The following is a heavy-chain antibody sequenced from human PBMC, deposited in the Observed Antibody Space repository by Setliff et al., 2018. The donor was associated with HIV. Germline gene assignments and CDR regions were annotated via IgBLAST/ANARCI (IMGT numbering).Heavy chain of an antibody. V-gene: IGHV3-23*01. Sequence: GGSLRLSCAAFGFSFSKYWMSWVRQAPGKGLEWVSGVSGSGGFTSYADSVKGRFTISRHNSKNTLYLHMNSLRAEDTAVYYSAKDRGCSVWGQGTLVTVSS. J-gene: IGHJ4*02. CDR1: GFSFSKYW. CDR3: AKDRGCSV. D-gene: IGHD2-15*01. CDR2: VSGSGGFT.